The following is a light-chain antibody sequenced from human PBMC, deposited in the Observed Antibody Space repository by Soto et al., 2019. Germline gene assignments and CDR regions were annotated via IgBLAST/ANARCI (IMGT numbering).Light chain of an antibody. CDR3: QQYGSSPRT. V-gene: IGKV3-20*01. Sequence: EIVLTQSPGTLSLSPGERATLSCRASQSFTSNYLAWYQQRPGQAPRLLIYGASTRATGIPDRFSGSGPGTDFTPTISRLEPEDFAVYYCQQYGSSPRTFGQGTKVDIK. J-gene: IGKJ1*01. CDR1: QSFTSNY. CDR2: GAS.